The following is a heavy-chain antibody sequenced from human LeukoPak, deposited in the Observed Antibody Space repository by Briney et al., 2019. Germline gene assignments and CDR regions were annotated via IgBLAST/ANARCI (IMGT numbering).Heavy chain of an antibody. D-gene: IGHD5-24*01. CDR1: GFTFSSYG. J-gene: IGHJ4*02. CDR2: IWYDGSNK. Sequence: GGSLRLSCAASGFTFSSYGMHLVREAPGKGLGWVAVIWYDGSNKYYADSVKGRFTISRDNSKNPLYLQMNSLRAEDTAVYYCARGTEMATIEFDYWGQGTLVTVSS. V-gene: IGHV3-33*01. CDR3: ARGTEMATIEFDY.